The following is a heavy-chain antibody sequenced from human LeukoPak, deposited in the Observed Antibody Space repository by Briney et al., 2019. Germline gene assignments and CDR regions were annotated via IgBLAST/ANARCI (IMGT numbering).Heavy chain of an antibody. V-gene: IGHV1-2*02. J-gene: IGHJ5*02. D-gene: IGHD3-10*01. CDR1: GYTFTGYY. CDR2: INPNSGGT. CDR3: ARRAGHSGDWFDP. Sequence: ASVKVSCRASGYTFTGYYMHWVRQAPGQGLEWMGWINPNSGGTNYAQKFQGRVTMTRDTSISTAYMELSRLRSDDTAVYYCARRAGHSGDWFDPWGQGTLVTVSS.